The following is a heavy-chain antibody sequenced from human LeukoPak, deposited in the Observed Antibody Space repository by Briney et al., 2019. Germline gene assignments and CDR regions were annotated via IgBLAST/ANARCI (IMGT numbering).Heavy chain of an antibody. Sequence: ASVKVSCKASGYTFTSYDINWVRQATGQGLEWMGWMNLNSGNTGYAQKFQGRVTMTRNTSISTAYMELSSLRSEDTAVYYCARKYSSGWKLSVFQHWGQGTLVTVSS. D-gene: IGHD6-19*01. CDR3: ARKYSSGWKLSVFQH. V-gene: IGHV1-8*01. CDR1: GYTFTSYD. J-gene: IGHJ1*01. CDR2: MNLNSGNT.